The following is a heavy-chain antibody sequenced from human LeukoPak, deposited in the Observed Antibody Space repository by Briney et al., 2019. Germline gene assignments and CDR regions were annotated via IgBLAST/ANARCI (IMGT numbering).Heavy chain of an antibody. V-gene: IGHV4-34*01. Sequence: PSETLSLTCAVYGGSLSGYYWSWIRQPPGKGLEWIGEINHSGSTNYNPSLKSRVTISVDTSKNQFSLKLSSVTAADTAVYYCARAGVGSFDYWGQGTLVTVSS. D-gene: IGHD1-26*01. CDR3: ARAGVGSFDY. CDR1: GGSLSGYY. CDR2: INHSGST. J-gene: IGHJ4*02.